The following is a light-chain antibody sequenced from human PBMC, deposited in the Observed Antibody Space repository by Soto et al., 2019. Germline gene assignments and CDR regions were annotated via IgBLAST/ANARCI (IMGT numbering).Light chain of an antibody. J-gene: IGKJ2*01. Sequence: EIVLTQSPGTLSLSPGERATLSCRASQSVSSSYLAGYQQKPGQAPRLLIYGASSRATGIPDRFSGSGSGTDFTITISRLEPEDFAVYYCQQYGSSPPYTFGQGTKLEI. CDR1: QSVSSSY. V-gene: IGKV3-20*01. CDR2: GAS. CDR3: QQYGSSPPYT.